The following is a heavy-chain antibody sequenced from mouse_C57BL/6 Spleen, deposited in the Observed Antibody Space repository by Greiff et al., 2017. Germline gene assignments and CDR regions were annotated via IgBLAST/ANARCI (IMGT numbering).Heavy chain of an antibody. V-gene: IGHV14-4*01. Sequence: DVQLQESGAELVRPGASVKLSCTASGFNIKDDYMHWVKQRPEQGLEWIGWIDPENGDTEYASKFQGKATITADTSSNTAYLQLSSLTSEDTAVYYCTLPGYDGTYWCQGTLVTVSA. CDR1: GFNIKDDY. J-gene: IGHJ3*01. CDR3: TLPGYDGTY. CDR2: IDPENGDT. D-gene: IGHD2-2*01.